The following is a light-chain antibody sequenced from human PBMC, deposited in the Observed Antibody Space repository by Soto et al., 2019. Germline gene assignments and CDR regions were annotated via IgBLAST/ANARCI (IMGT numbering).Light chain of an antibody. J-gene: IGKJ5*01. CDR3: QQRSNWPPIT. Sequence: EIGLPQSAAPLSLSPGERTTLSCRASQSVSCYLASYQHKPGQAPRLLIHDASNRATATPARFSGSGSGTDFALNISSLEHEYFAVYDCQQRSNWPPITFGQGIRLESK. CDR1: QSVSCY. V-gene: IGKV3-11*01. CDR2: DAS.